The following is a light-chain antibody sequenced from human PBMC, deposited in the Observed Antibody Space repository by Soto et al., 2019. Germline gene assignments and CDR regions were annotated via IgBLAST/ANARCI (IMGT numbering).Light chain of an antibody. CDR2: DAS. Sequence: EIVLTQSPATLSLSPGERATLSCRASQSVSSYLAWYQQKPGQAPRLLIYDASNRATGIPARFSGSGSGTDFTLPISSLEPEAFEVYYCQQRSNWPWTFGQGTKVEIK. CDR3: QQRSNWPWT. CDR1: QSVSSY. V-gene: IGKV3-11*01. J-gene: IGKJ1*01.